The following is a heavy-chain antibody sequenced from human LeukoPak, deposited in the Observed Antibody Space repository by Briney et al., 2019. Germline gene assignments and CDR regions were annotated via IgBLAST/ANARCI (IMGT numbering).Heavy chain of an antibody. CDR3: ARGCTNGICYLDY. CDR1: GGSFSGYY. J-gene: IGHJ4*02. D-gene: IGHD2-8*01. V-gene: IGHV4-34*01. Sequence: SETLSLTCAVYGGSFSGYYWSWIRQPPGKGLEWIGEIDHSGSTNYKSSLKSRVTISGDTSKNQFSLKLSSVTAADMAVYYCARGCTNGICYLDYWGQGTLVTVSS. CDR2: IDHSGST.